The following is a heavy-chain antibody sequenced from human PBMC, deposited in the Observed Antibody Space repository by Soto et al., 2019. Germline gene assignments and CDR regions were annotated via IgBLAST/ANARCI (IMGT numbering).Heavy chain of an antibody. J-gene: IGHJ5*02. V-gene: IGHV4-34*01. CDR1: VGSFSDCY. CDR3: ARGRSTPVVPAAPNWFDP. CDR2: MTHSGST. Sequence: SEPLSLPCAVYVGSFSDCYWSWIRQPAVKVLEWIGRMTHSGSTNCSPSLKSRVTISVETSMNQFSLELRSVPAADTAVYYCARGRSTPVVPAAPNWFDPWGQGTLVTVSS. D-gene: IGHD2-2*01.